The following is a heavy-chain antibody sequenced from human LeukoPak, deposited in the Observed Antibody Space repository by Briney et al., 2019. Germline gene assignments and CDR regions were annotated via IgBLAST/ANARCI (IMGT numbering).Heavy chain of an antibody. V-gene: IGHV1-2*02. D-gene: IGHD2-15*01. CDR2: INPNSGGT. J-gene: IGHJ6*03. Sequence: ASVKVSCKASGYTFTSYYMHWVRQAPGRGLEWMGWINPNSGGTNYAQKFQGRVTMTRDTSISTAYMELSRLRSDDTAVYYCARGVVAATRAYYYMDVWGKGTTVTISS. CDR3: ARGVVAATRAYYYMDV. CDR1: GYTFTSYY.